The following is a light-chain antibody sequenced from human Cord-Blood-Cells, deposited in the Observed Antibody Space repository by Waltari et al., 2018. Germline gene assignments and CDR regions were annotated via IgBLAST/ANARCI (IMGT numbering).Light chain of an antibody. V-gene: IGLV2-14*01. Sequence: QSAVTQPVSVSGSPGQSITISCTGTSSDVGGYNYVSWYQQHPGKAPKLMIYDVSNRPSGVSNRFSGSKSGNTASLTISGLQAEDEADYYCSSYTSSSTLAFGGGTKLTVL. J-gene: IGLJ3*02. CDR1: SSDVGGYNY. CDR2: DVS. CDR3: SSYTSSSTLA.